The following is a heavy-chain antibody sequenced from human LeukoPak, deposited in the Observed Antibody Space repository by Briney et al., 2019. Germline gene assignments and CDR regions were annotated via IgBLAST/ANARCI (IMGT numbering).Heavy chain of an antibody. D-gene: IGHD3-16*02. Sequence: GGSLRLSCAASGFTFSSYWMHWVRQAPGKGLVWVSRINSDRSSTSYADSVKGRFTISRDNAKNTLYLQMNSLTAADTAVYYCATRPYYDYVWGSYRYKPMYYFDYWGQGTLVTVSS. CDR2: INSDRSST. V-gene: IGHV3-74*01. CDR1: GFTFSSYW. J-gene: IGHJ4*02. CDR3: ATRPYYDYVWGSYRYKPMYYFDY.